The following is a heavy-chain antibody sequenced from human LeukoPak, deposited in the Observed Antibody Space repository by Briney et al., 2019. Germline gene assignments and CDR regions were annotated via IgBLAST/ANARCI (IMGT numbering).Heavy chain of an antibody. V-gene: IGHV4-4*02. CDR2: IYHSGTT. Sequence: PSETLSLTCAVSGASISSSYWWSWVRQPPGKGLEWTGEIYHSGTTNYNPSLKSRVTISVDKSKNQFSLKLRSVTAADTAVYYCARDKGDYGDYYWFDPWGQGTLVTVSS. CDR3: ARDKGDYGDYYWFDP. CDR1: GASISSSYW. J-gene: IGHJ5*02. D-gene: IGHD4-17*01.